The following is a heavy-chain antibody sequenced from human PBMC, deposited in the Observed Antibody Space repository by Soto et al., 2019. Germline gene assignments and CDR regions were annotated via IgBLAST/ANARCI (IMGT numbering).Heavy chain of an antibody. V-gene: IGHV5-51*01. CDR1: GYSFPSQW. J-gene: IGHJ6*02. D-gene: IGHD6-13*01. CDR2: IYPADSDT. Sequence: GESLKISCKGSGYSFPSQWIGWVRQTPGKGLEWMGSIYPADSDTRYSPSFQGQVIISADKSIRTAYLEWSSLKASDSAMYYCVRIPHSTSSYYEHPCGMDVWGQVNTVTVSS. CDR3: VRIPHSTSSYYEHPCGMDV.